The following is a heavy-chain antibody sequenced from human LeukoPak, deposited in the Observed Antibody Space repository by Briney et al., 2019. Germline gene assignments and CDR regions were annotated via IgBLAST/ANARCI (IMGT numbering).Heavy chain of an antibody. CDR1: GGSISSSY. CDR3: ARHCYDSSGYWILDY. CDR2: ISYSGST. Sequence: SETLSLTCTVSGGSISSSYWSWIRQPPGKGLEYIGYISYSGSTNYNPSLTSRVTISVDTSKNQFSLKLSSVTAADTAVYYCARHCYDSSGYWILDYWGQGTLVTVSS. J-gene: IGHJ4*02. V-gene: IGHV4-59*01. D-gene: IGHD3-22*01.